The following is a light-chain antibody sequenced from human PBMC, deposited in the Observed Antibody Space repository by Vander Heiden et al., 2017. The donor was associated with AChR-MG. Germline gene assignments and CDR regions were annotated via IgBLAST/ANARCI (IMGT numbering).Light chain of an antibody. CDR1: KLGDKY. CDR3: QAWDSSTVV. Sequence: SSELTQPPSVSVAPGQTASITCSGDKLGDKYACWYQQKPGQSPVLVIDQDSKRPSGIPERFSSSNSGNTATLTISGTQAMDEADYYCQAWDSSTVVFGGGTKLTVL. CDR2: QDS. J-gene: IGLJ2*01. V-gene: IGLV3-1*01.